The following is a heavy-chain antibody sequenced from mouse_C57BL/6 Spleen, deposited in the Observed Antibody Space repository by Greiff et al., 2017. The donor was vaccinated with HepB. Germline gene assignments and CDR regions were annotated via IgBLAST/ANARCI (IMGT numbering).Heavy chain of an antibody. V-gene: IGHV1-69*01. CDR1: GYTFTSYW. D-gene: IGHD1-1*01. CDR2: IDPSDSYT. CDR3: ARGDHYYGSY. J-gene: IGHJ2*01. Sequence: QVQLQQSGAELVMPGASVKLSCKASGYTFTSYWMHWVKQRPGQGLEWIGEIDPSDSYTNYNQKFKGKSTLTVDKSSSTAYMQLSSLTSEDSAVYYCARGDHYYGSYWGQGTTLTVSS.